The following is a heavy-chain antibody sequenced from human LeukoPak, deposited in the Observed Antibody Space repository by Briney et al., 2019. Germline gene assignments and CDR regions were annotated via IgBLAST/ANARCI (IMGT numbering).Heavy chain of an antibody. Sequence: GGSLRLSCAASGFTFATHAMSWVRQAPGKGLEWVSTISGSGGITYYADSVKGRFTISRDNSKNTLFLQMNSLRAEDTAVYYCTRDFDFSSAIWGQGTLVTVSS. CDR3: TRDFDFSSAI. V-gene: IGHV3-23*01. CDR1: GFTFATHA. D-gene: IGHD3-3*01. J-gene: IGHJ4*02. CDR2: ISGSGGIT.